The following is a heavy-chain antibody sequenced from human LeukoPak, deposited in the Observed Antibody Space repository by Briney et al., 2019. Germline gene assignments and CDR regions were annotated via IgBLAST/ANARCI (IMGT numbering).Heavy chain of an antibody. CDR1: GYTFTSYG. V-gene: IGHV1-18*01. D-gene: IGHD1-14*01. CDR2: ISAYNGNT. J-gene: IGHJ3*02. CDR3: ASFDRNRGSFDI. Sequence: ASVTVSCQASGYTFTSYGICWVRQAPGQGLEWMGWISAYNGNTNYAQKLQGRVTMTTDTSTSTAYIELRSLRSDDTAVYYCASFDRNRGSFDIWGQGAMVTVSS.